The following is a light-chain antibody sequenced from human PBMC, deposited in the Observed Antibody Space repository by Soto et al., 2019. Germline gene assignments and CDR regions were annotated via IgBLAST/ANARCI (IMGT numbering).Light chain of an antibody. V-gene: IGLV2-14*01. J-gene: IGLJ1*01. CDR1: SSDVGGYNY. CDR3: SSYTGSSTYV. CDR2: DVS. Sequence: QSVLTQRASVSGSPGQSITISCTGTSSDVGGYNYVSWYQQHPGKAPKLMIYDVSNRPSGISNRFSGSKSGNTASLTISGLQAEDEADYYCSSYTGSSTYVFGTGTKVTVL.